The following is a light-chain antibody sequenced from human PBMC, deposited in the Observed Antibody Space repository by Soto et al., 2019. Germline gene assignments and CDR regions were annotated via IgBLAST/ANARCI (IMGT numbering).Light chain of an antibody. J-gene: IGKJ5*01. CDR3: QQYYDWPIT. CDR2: GAS. V-gene: IGKV3-15*01. Sequence: EIVMTQSPATLSVSPGERATLSCRASQSVSSNLAWYQQKPGQAPRLLIYGASTRATGIPATFSGSGSGADFTLTISSLQSEDFAVYYCQQYYDWPITFGQGTRLEIK. CDR1: QSVSSN.